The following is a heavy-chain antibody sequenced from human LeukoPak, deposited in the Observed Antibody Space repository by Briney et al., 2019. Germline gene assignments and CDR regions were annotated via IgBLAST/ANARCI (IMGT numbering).Heavy chain of an antibody. J-gene: IGHJ4*02. Sequence: GASVKVSCKASGYTFTGYYMHWVRQAPGQGLKWMGWINPNSGGTNYAQKFQGWVTMTRDTSISTAYMELSRLRSDDTAVYYCARDPRGYSGYALDYWGQGTLVTVSS. D-gene: IGHD5-12*01. CDR2: INPNSGGT. CDR1: GYTFTGYY. CDR3: ARDPRGYSGYALDY. V-gene: IGHV1-2*04.